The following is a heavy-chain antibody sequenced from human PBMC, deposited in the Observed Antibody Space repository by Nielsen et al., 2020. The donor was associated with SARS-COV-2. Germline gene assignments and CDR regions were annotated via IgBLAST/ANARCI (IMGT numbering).Heavy chain of an antibody. Sequence: LRLSCIVSGGSISTGSHYWVWIRQPPGKGLEWLASIYFTGLTSYHPSLKSRVTISLDTSSDQFSLKVNSVTAADTAVYYCASLSGWYSPFDSWGQGTLVSVSS. D-gene: IGHD6-19*01. CDR2: IYFTGLT. CDR3: ASLSGWYSPFDS. J-gene: IGHJ4*02. V-gene: IGHV4-39*07. CDR1: GGSISTGSHY.